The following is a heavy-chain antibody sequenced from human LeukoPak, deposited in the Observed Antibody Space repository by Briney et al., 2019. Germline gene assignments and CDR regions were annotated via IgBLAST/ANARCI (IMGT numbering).Heavy chain of an antibody. V-gene: IGHV3-48*02. Sequence: GGSLRLSCAASGFTFSTYSMNWVRQATGKGREWVSYITSSSSTIYYAASVRGRYIICRDHAPNSLYLQLNSLRDQDRAVFCCARVDWMIVAFDSWGQGTMVAVCS. CDR3: ARVDWMIVAFDS. J-gene: IGHJ3*02. CDR1: GFTFSTYS. D-gene: IGHD3-22*01. CDR2: ITSSSSTI.